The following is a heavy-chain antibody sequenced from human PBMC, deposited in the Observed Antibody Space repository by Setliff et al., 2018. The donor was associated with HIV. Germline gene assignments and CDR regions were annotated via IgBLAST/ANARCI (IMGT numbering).Heavy chain of an antibody. CDR1: GVSVGSGGYY. Sequence: NPSETLSLTCGVSGVSVGSGGYYWHWIRQHPEKALEWIGYIFHSGDTYYNPSLKSRISMSVDTSKNQFSLELTSLTAADTAVYYCATRPRIAARPFDYWGQGMLVTVSS. CDR2: IFHSGDT. J-gene: IGHJ4*02. D-gene: IGHD6-6*01. V-gene: IGHV4-31*11. CDR3: ATRPRIAARPFDY.